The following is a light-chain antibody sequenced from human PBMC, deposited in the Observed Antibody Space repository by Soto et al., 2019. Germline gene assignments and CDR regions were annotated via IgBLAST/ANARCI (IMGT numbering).Light chain of an antibody. V-gene: IGLV2-11*01. J-gene: IGLJ1*01. Sequence: QSALTQPRSVSGSPGQSVTISCTGTSSDVGGYNFVSWYQQHPGKAPKLMIYDVSKRPSGVPDRFSGSKSGNTASLTISGLQAEDEADYYCCSHAGSWFVFGTGTKLTVL. CDR2: DVS. CDR3: CSHAGSWFV. CDR1: SSDVGGYNF.